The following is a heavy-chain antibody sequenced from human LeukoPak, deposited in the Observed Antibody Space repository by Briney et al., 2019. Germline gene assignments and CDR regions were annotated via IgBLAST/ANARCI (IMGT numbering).Heavy chain of an antibody. CDR2: ICYRGTT. Sequence: SETLSLTCTVSGGSINSGDYYWRWIRQPPGKGLEWIGFICYRGTTYYSPSLKSRVSISIATSRNQFSLRLHSVTAADTAVYSCARIQGSSGYGWSHFDYWGQGILVTVSS. J-gene: IGHJ4*02. CDR1: GGSINSGDYY. D-gene: IGHD6-13*01. V-gene: IGHV4-30-4*01. CDR3: ARIQGSSGYGWSHFDY.